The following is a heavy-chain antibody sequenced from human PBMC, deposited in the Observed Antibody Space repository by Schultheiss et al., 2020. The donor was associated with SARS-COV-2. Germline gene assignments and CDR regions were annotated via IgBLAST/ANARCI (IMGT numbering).Heavy chain of an antibody. CDR1: GFTFNNYG. D-gene: IGHD4-17*01. J-gene: IGHJ4*02. CDR3: ARDPTLDYGDYDY. V-gene: IGHV3-30*03. Sequence: GGSLRLSCVVSGFTFNNYGMHWVRQAPGKGLEWVAVISYDEFNKDYADSVKGRFTISRDNSQNTLYLQMNSLRAEDTAVYYCARDPTLDYGDYDYWGQGTLVTVSS. CDR2: ISYDEFNK.